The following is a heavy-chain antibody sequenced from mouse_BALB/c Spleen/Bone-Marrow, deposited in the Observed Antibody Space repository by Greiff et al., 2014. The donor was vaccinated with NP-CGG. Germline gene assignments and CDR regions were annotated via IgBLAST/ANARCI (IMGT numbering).Heavy chain of an antibody. CDR3: TRRLLYYAMDY. J-gene: IGHJ4*01. Sequence: QVQLQQSGAELVKPGASVKLSCKASGYTFTSYYMYWVKQRPGQGLEWIGEINPSNGGTNFNEKFKSKATPTVDKSSSTAYMQLSSLTSEDSAVYYCTRRLLYYAMDYWGQGTSVTVSS. CDR1: GYTFTSYY. CDR2: INPSNGGT. V-gene: IGHV1S81*02. D-gene: IGHD2-13*01.